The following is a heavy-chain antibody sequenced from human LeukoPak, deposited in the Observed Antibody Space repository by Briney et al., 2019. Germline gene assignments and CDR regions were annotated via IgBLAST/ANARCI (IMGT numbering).Heavy chain of an antibody. J-gene: IGHJ4*02. CDR3: ARSLAVAGTLADRYFDY. CDR2: IIPIFGTA. CDR1: GGTFSSYA. Sequence: SVKVSCKASGGTFSSYAISWVRQAPGQGLEWMGGIIPIFGTANYAQKFQGRVTITADESTSTAYMELSRLRSDDTAVYYCARSLAVAGTLADRYFDYWGQGTLVTVSS. D-gene: IGHD6-19*01. V-gene: IGHV1-69*13.